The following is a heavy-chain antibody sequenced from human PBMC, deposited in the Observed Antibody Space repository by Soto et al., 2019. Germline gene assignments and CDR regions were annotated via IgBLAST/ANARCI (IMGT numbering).Heavy chain of an antibody. CDR2: INAANGDT. CDR1: GYTFTSYG. Sequence: QVQIVQSGTVVKKTGASVKVSCKASGYTFTSYGIPWVRQAPGQRLEWMGWINAANGDTKYSPKFQGRVTITRDTSASTAYMELSSLRSEDTAVYYCVRRHVSATGIDWFDPWGQGTLVTVSS. CDR3: VRRHVSATGIDWFDP. J-gene: IGHJ5*02. V-gene: IGHV1-3*01. D-gene: IGHD6-13*01.